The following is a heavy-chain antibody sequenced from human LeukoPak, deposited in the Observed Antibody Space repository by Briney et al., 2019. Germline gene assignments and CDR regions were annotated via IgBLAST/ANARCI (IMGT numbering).Heavy chain of an antibody. CDR2: ISSSSSYI. V-gene: IGHV3-21*01. D-gene: IGHD3-10*02. J-gene: IGHJ6*04. CDR1: GFAFSSYS. CDR3: AELGITMIGGV. Sequence: GGSLRLSCAASGFAFSSYSMNWVRQAPGKGLEWVSSISSSSSYIYYADSVRGRFTIPRDNAKNSLYLQMNSLRAEDTAVYYCAELGITMIGGVWGKGTTVTISS.